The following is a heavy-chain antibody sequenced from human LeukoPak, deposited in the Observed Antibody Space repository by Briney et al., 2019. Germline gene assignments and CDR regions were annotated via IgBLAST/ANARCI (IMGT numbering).Heavy chain of an antibody. J-gene: IGHJ4*02. V-gene: IGHV3-74*01. CDR1: GFTFSSNW. CDR2: IKGDGSST. D-gene: IGHD1-26*01. Sequence: GSLRLSCAASGFTFSSNWMHWVRQAPGKGPVWVSRIKGDGSSTSYADSVKGRFTISRDNAKNTLFLQMNSLRAEDTAVYYCVRDGVGAPPFDYWGQGALVTVSS. CDR3: VRDGVGAPPFDY.